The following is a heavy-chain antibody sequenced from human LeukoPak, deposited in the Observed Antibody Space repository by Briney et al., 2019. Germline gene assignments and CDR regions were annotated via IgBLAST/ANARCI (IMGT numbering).Heavy chain of an antibody. CDR3: ARDLRDGYNYRRGGYFDY. CDR1: GYTFTNYY. D-gene: IGHD5-24*01. J-gene: IGHJ4*02. V-gene: IGHV1-46*01. CDR2: ITPSGGST. Sequence: ASVKVSCKASGYTFTNYYMHWVRQAPGQGLEWLGLITPSGGSTWYAQKLQGRVTMTTDTSTSTAYMELRSLRSDDTAVYYCARDLRDGYNYRRGGYFDYWGQGTLVTVSS.